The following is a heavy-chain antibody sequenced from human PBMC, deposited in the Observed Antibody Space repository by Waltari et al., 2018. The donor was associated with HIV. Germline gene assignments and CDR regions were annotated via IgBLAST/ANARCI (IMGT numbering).Heavy chain of an antibody. CDR1: GGSFSGHY. CDR3: VRTNVSYFDSSGYFDV. V-gene: IGHV4-34*02. CDR2: ISFPGAS. Sequence: QVRLKQWGAGLLKPSQTLSLTCAVYGGSFSGHYWSWIRQSSGGLAWIGGISFPGASNYVPSLKSRASISVDASKSQFSLKMTSVSVADTGLYYCVRTNVSYFDSSGYFDVWGQGTLISVSS. D-gene: IGHD3-9*01. J-gene: IGHJ4*02.